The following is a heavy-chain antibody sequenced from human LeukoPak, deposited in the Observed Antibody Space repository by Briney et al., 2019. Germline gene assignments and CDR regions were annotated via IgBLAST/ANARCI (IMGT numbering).Heavy chain of an antibody. J-gene: IGHJ2*01. V-gene: IGHV3-9*01. CDR1: GFTLNDYA. CDR2: ITWNSGRI. CDR3: AKDIRRRQLWNLDL. D-gene: IGHD5-18*01. Sequence: PGGSLRLSCAASGFTLNDYAMHWVRQAPGKGLEWVSGITWNSGRIGYSDSVKGRFTISRDNAKNSLYLQMNSLRAEDTALYYCAKDIRRRQLWNLDLWGRGTLVTVSS.